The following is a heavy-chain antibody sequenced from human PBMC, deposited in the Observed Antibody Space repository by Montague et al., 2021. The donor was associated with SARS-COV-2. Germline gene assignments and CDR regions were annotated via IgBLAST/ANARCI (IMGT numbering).Heavy chain of an antibody. Sequence: SETLSLTCTVSGGSISSYYWSWIRQPPGKGLEWIGYIYYSGRTNXNPSRRSRVTISVDTSKNQFSLKLSSVTAADTAVYYCARGREYSSSAVFDYLGQGTLVTVSS. D-gene: IGHD6-6*01. V-gene: IGHV4-59*01. CDR1: GGSISSYY. CDR3: ARGREYSSSAVFDY. J-gene: IGHJ4*02. CDR2: IYYSGRT.